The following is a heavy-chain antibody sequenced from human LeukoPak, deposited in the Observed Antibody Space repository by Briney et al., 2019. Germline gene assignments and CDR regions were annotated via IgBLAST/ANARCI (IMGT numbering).Heavy chain of an antibody. D-gene: IGHD2-15*01. CDR1: GGSFSGYY. V-gene: IGHV4-34*01. CDR3: ARGLRYCSGGGCYSRFDP. Sequence: SETLSLTCAVYGGSFSGYYWSWIRQPPGKGLEWIGEINHSGSTNYNPSLKSRVTISVDTSKNQFSLKLSSVTAADTAVYYCARGLRYCSGGGCYSRFDPWGQGTLVTVSS. CDR2: INHSGST. J-gene: IGHJ5*02.